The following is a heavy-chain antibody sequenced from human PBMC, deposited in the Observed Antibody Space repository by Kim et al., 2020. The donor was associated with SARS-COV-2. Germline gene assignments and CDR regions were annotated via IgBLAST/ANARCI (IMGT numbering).Heavy chain of an antibody. V-gene: IGHV3-30*04. D-gene: IGHD7-27*01. J-gene: IGHJ4*02. CDR3: ARDPLKLGQPMYYFDY. Sequence: SAKGAFNISGDNSKNTLYLKMNSLRAEDTAVYYCARDPLKLGQPMYYFDYWGQGTLVTVSS.